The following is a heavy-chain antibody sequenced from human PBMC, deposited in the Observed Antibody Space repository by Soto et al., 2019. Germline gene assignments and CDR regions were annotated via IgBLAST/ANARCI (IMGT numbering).Heavy chain of an antibody. CDR1: GCTFTNPW. Sequence: GGFLRLSCAAAGCTFTNPWINWVRQAPGKGLEWVGRIKSKTDGGTTDYAEPVKGRFAISRDDSNNMVYLQMNSLKIEDTAVYYCTTDSDSTIIIVRFDYWGHAPLVTVSS. CDR2: IKSKTDGGTT. J-gene: IGHJ4*01. D-gene: IGHD3-22*01. CDR3: TTDSDSTIIIVRFDY. V-gene: IGHV3-15*07.